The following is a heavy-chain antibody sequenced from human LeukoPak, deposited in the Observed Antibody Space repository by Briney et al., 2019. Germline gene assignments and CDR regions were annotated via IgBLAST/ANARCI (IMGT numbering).Heavy chain of an antibody. CDR3: AREDPDRKIDC. V-gene: IGHV4-4*02. Sequence: SETLSLTCGVSGGSISSTNWWSWVRQPPGKGLEWIGEIYHSGFTNYNPSLKSRVTISVDKSKNQFSLRLNSMTAADTAMYYCAREDPDRKIDCWGQGTLVTVSS. CDR2: IYHSGFT. D-gene: IGHD1-14*01. CDR1: GGSISSTNW. J-gene: IGHJ4*02.